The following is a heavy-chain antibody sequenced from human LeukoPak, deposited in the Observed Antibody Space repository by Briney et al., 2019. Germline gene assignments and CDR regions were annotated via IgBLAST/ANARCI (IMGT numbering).Heavy chain of an antibody. V-gene: IGHV3-21*03. CDR2: ISSSSSYI. D-gene: IGHD3-10*01. Sequence: GGSLRLSCAASRFAFSTYWMSWVRQAPGKGLEWVSSISSSSSYIYYADSVKGRFTISRDNAKNSLYLQMNSLRAEDTAVYYCARDITLWFGELSGAFDIWGQGTMVTVSS. CDR1: RFAFSTYW. CDR3: ARDITLWFGELSGAFDI. J-gene: IGHJ3*02.